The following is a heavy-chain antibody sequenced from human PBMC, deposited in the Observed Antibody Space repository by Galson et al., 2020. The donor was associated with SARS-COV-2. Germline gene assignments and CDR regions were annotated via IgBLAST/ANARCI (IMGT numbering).Heavy chain of an antibody. CDR3: ARDNKAYCGGDCYPLDI. CDR1: GFTFSSYS. V-gene: IGHV3-48*01. D-gene: IGHD2-21*02. CDR2: ISSSSSTI. J-gene: IGHJ3*02. Sequence: GGSLRLSCAASGFTFSSYSMNWVRQAPGKGLEWVSYISSSSSTIYYADSVKGRFTISRDNAKNSLYLQMNSLRAEDTAVYYCARDNKAYCGGDCYPLDIWGQGTMVTVSS.